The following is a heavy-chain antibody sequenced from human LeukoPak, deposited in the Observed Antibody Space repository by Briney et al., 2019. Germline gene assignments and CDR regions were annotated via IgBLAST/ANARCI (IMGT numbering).Heavy chain of an antibody. CDR3: ARGNGDYPEYFQH. CDR2: IYHSGST. Sequence: SQTLSLTCAVSGGSISSGGYPWSWIRQPPGKGLEWIGYIYHSGSTYYNPSLKSRVTISVDRSKNQFSLKLSSVTAADTAVYYCARGNGDYPEYFQHWGQGTLVTVSS. CDR1: GGSISSGGYP. V-gene: IGHV4-30-2*01. D-gene: IGHD4-17*01. J-gene: IGHJ1*01.